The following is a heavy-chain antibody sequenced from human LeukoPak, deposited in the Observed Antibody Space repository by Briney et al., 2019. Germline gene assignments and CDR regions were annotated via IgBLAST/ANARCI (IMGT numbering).Heavy chain of an antibody. V-gene: IGHV3-7*01. CDR2: IKQDGSEK. CDR3: ARAGSSSPRSGGYYYYYMDV. CDR1: GFTFSSYW. Sequence: GGSLRLSCAASGFTFSSYWMSWVRQAPGKGLEWVANIKQDGSEKYYVDSVKGRFTISRDNAKNSLYLQMNSLRAEDTVVYYCARAGSSSPRSGGYYYYYMDVWGKGTTVTVSS. D-gene: IGHD6-6*01. J-gene: IGHJ6*03.